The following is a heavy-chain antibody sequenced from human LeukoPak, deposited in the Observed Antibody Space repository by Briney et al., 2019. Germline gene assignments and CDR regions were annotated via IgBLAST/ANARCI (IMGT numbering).Heavy chain of an antibody. D-gene: IGHD6-13*01. J-gene: IGHJ5*02. CDR1: GDTFTGYY. V-gene: IGHV1-2*02. CDR3: ANQGGAAGTNWFDP. CDR2: ISAYNGDT. Sequence: ASVKVSCKASGDTFTGYYMHWVRQAPGQGLEWMGWISAYNGDTNYAQKFQGRVTMTRDTSISTAYMELSRLRSDDTAVYYCANQGGAAGTNWFDPWGQGTLVTVSS.